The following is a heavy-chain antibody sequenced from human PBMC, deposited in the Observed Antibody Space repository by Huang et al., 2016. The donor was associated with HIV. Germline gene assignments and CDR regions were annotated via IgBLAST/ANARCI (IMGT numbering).Heavy chain of an antibody. CDR2: IDPGDSRT. V-gene: IGHV5-51*01. D-gene: IGHD2-21*01. CDR1: GYHFVKYW. J-gene: IGHJ2*01. CDR3: ARPFYCDTSGPQTGGYFDL. Sequence: EVHLVQSGAEVRKPGESLKISCEVSGYHFVKYWIGWVRQVPGKGMEGLGIIDPGDSRTRYSPSFECQVTISVDKSINTTDLQWRSLEASDTAIYYCARPFYCDTSGPQTGGYFDLWGRGALVTVSS.